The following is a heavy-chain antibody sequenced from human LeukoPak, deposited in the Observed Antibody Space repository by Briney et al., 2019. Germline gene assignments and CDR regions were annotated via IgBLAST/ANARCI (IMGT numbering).Heavy chain of an antibody. CDR3: ARASTYYDFWSGYSTSYYMDV. Sequence: GGSLRLSCAASGFTFSSYGMHWVRQAPGKGLEWVAVIWYDGSNKYYADSVKGRFTISRDNSKNTLYLQMNSLRAEYTAVYYCARASTYYDFWSGYSTSYYMDVWGKGTTVTVSS. CDR1: GFTFSSYG. V-gene: IGHV3-33*01. CDR2: IWYDGSNK. J-gene: IGHJ6*03. D-gene: IGHD3-3*01.